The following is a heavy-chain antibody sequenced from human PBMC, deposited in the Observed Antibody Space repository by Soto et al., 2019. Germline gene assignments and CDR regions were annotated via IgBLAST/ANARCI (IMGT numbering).Heavy chain of an antibody. Sequence: PGGSLRLSCAASGFTFSSAWMSWVRQAPGKGLEWVGRIKSKTDGGTTDYAAPVKGRFTISRDDSKNTLYLQMNSLKTEDTAVCYCTTEGVEITIFGVVTPLWGMDVWGQGTTVTVSS. V-gene: IGHV3-15*01. CDR3: TTEGVEITIFGVVTPLWGMDV. J-gene: IGHJ6*02. CDR1: GFTFSSAW. CDR2: IKSKTDGGTT. D-gene: IGHD3-3*01.